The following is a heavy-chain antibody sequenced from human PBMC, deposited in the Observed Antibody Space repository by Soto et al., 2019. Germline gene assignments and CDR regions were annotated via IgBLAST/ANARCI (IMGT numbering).Heavy chain of an antibody. D-gene: IGHD4-17*01. Sequence: QVQLVQSGAEVKKPGSSVKVSCTTSGGPFNNHAINWVRQAPGQGLEWVGLVIPTLATADYAKKFQGRVTMTADEVTNTAYMELSSLRSDDTGVYYCARDYGEIDAFDIWGQGTLVTVSS. J-gene: IGHJ3*02. CDR1: GGPFNNHA. CDR2: VIPTLATA. CDR3: ARDYGEIDAFDI. V-gene: IGHV1-69*01.